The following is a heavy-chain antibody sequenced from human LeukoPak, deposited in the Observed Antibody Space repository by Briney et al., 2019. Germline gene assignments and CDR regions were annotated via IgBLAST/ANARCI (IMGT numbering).Heavy chain of an antibody. V-gene: IGHV3-15*01. Sequence: CLRPSCVADGFRFTSAWTVWVRHAPGKGLEWVGRIKNNIDGGTTVLAAPVKRRFTISRDVSRSTVYLQMDSLKIEYTAVYYCTTDFSHFDLSSGYYSYWGLGTLVTVSS. D-gene: IGHD3-3*01. CDR1: GFRFTSAW. CDR2: IKNNIDGGTT. J-gene: IGHJ4*02. CDR3: TTDFSHFDLSSGYYSY.